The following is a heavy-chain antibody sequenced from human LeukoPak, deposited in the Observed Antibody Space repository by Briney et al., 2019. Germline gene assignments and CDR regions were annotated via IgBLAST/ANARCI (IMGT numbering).Heavy chain of an antibody. CDR1: GYTFTSYG. Sequence: ASVKVSRKASGYTFTSYGISWVRQAPGQGLEWMGWISAYNGNTNYAQKLQGRVTMTTDTSTSTAYMELRSLRSDDTAVYYCARSPGITMIVVVITPFDYWGQGTLVTVSS. CDR3: ARSPGITMIVVVITPFDY. D-gene: IGHD3-22*01. V-gene: IGHV1-18*01. J-gene: IGHJ4*02. CDR2: ISAYNGNT.